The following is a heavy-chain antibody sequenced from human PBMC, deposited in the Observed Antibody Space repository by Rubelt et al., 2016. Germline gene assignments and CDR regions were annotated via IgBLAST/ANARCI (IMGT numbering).Heavy chain of an antibody. CDR3: ARERGKVIARYDAFDI. CDR2: IRQGINLYTT. D-gene: IGHD2-21*01. J-gene: IGHJ3*02. CDR1: GFTFRDHH. V-gene: IGHV3-72*01. Sequence: EVQLLESGGGLVQPGGSLRLSCAASGFTFRDHHMDWVRQAPGKGLEWISRIRQGINLYTTEYAASVKGRFTISRDDSRNSLYLQMDSLRVEDTAVYYCARERGKVIARYDAFDIWGQGTMVTVSS.